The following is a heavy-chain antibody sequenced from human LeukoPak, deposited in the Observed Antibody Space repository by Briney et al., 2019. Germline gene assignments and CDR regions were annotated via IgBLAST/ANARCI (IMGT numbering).Heavy chain of an antibody. D-gene: IGHD3-22*01. CDR3: GTENYYDSRGYYTFGH. Sequence: GGSLRLSCAASGFTFSRYWMHWVRQAPGKGLVWVSRINGDGSTTSYADSVKGGFTISRDNAKNTLYLQMNSLRAEDTAVYYCGTENYYDSRGYYTFGHWGQGTLVTVSS. CDR1: GFTFSRYW. V-gene: IGHV3-74*01. CDR2: INGDGSTT. J-gene: IGHJ1*01.